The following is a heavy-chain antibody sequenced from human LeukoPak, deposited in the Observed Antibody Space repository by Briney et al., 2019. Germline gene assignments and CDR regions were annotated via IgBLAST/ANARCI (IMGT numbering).Heavy chain of an antibody. CDR1: GYSFTSYW. D-gene: IGHD5-12*01. Sequence: GESLKISCKGSGYSFTSYWIGWVRQMPGKGLEWMGIIYPGDSDTRYSPSFQGQVTISADKSISTAYLQWSSLEASDTAMYYCARPSGVRGYSGYGLDPWGQGTLVTVSS. V-gene: IGHV5-51*01. CDR2: IYPGDSDT. J-gene: IGHJ5*02. CDR3: ARPSGVRGYSGYGLDP.